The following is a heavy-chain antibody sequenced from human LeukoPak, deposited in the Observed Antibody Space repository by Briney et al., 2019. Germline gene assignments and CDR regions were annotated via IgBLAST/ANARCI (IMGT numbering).Heavy chain of an antibody. CDR1: GYTFTNFY. CDR3: ARDLNPQSIGMRAFDI. CDR2: INPTTGST. Sequence: ASVKVSCKASGYTFTNFYLHWVRQAPGQGLEWMGIINPTTGSTTYAQKFQGRVTMTRDMSTSTVYMELSSLRSEDTAVYFCARDLNPQSIGMRAFDIWGQGTVVTASS. J-gene: IGHJ3*02. D-gene: IGHD1-14*01. V-gene: IGHV1-46*01.